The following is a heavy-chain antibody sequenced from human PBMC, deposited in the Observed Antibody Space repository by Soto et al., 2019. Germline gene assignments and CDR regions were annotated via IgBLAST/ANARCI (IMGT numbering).Heavy chain of an antibody. V-gene: IGHV3-23*01. J-gene: IGHJ4*02. D-gene: IGHD2-15*01. CDR2: VSIGGST. CDR3: AKRRGAGGHFDY. Sequence: GSLRLSCTASGFPFSSNAMGWVRQGPGKGLEWVAVVSIGGSTHYADSVRGRFTISRDNSKNTLSLQMNSLTAEDTAVYFCAKRRGAGGHFDYWGQGALVTVSS. CDR1: GFPFSSNA.